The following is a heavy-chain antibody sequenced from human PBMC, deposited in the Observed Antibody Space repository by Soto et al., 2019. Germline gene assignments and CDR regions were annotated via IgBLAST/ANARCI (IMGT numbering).Heavy chain of an antibody. J-gene: IGHJ4*02. CDR1: GFTFSSYG. CDR2: ISYDGSNK. Sequence: QVQLVESGGGVVQPGRSLRLSCAASGFTFSSYGMHWVRQAPGKGLEWVAVISYDGSNKYYADSVKGRFTISRHNSKNTLYLQINSLRAEDTAVYYCAKHVWLAGGYSYGPYWGQGTLVTVSS. V-gene: IGHV3-30*18. CDR3: AKHVWLAGGYSYGPY. D-gene: IGHD5-18*01.